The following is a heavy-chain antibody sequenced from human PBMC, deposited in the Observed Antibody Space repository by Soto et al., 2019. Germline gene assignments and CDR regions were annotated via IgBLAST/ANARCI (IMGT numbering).Heavy chain of an antibody. CDR1: TDTFIRNT. J-gene: IGHJ3*02. CDR2: ISGDKGTT. D-gene: IGHD2-8*01. CDR3: AGWTGNGRDVFDI. V-gene: IGHV1-18*04. Sequence: QVQVMQSGPEVRKPGASVTVSCRASTDTFIRNTITWVRQAPGQGLEWMGWISGDKGTTNYAENVHDRVTMTRESSTGTASMELRGLRSDDTGVYYCAGWTGNGRDVFDIWGQGTQVTVSS.